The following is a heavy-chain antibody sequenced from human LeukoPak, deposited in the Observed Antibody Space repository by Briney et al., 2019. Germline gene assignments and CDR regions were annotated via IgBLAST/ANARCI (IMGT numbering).Heavy chain of an antibody. CDR2: IYPGDSDT. Sequence: GESLGISCKASGYSFTTYWIAWVRQMPGKGLEWMGIIYPGDSDTRYSPSFQGQVTISADKSISTAYLQWSSLRASDTAMYYCARHYCTSTSCFRSEYLQHWGQGTLVTVSP. V-gene: IGHV5-51*01. D-gene: IGHD2-2*01. CDR1: GYSFTTYW. J-gene: IGHJ1*01. CDR3: ARHYCTSTSCFRSEYLQH.